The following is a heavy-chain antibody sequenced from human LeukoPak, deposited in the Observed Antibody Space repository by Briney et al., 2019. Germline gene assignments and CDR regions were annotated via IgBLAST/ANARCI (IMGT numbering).Heavy chain of an antibody. D-gene: IGHD6-13*01. CDR1: GFTFSLYW. Sequence: PGGSLRLSCAASGFTFSLYWMTWVRQSPGKGLEWVSYISSSSSTIYYADSVKGRFTISRDNAKNSLYLQMNSLRAEDTAVYYCARDHYSSSWYEVDYYYMDVWGKGTTVTVSS. CDR3: ARDHYSSSWYEVDYYYMDV. V-gene: IGHV3-48*01. J-gene: IGHJ6*03. CDR2: ISSSSSTI.